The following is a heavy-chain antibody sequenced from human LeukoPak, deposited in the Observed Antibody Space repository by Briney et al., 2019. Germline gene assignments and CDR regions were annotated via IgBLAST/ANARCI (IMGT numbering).Heavy chain of an antibody. CDR1: GGSVSDNH. CDR3: AREARRYYTSTTCYMDFFFDY. V-gene: IGHV4-4*07. Sequence: SETLSLTCDVSGGSVSDNHWIWIPLAAGKGLEWILRIHSSGSTSYNPSLKSRVTLAIDTSNNEFALKLSSMTAADTAVYYCAREARRYYTSTTCYMDFFFDYWGQGTLVTVSS. CDR2: IHSSGST. D-gene: IGHD2-2*02. J-gene: IGHJ4*02.